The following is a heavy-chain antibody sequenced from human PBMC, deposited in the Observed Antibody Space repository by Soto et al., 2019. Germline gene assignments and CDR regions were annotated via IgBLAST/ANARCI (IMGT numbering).Heavy chain of an antibody. Sequence: ASVKVSCKASGYTFTSYGISWVRQAPGQGLEWMGWISAYNGNTNCAQKLQGRVTMTTDTSTSTAYMELRSLRSDDTAVYYCARLDITIFGVVIIPFDYWGQGTLVTSPQ. D-gene: IGHD3-3*01. J-gene: IGHJ4*02. CDR1: GYTFTSYG. CDR3: ARLDITIFGVVIIPFDY. CDR2: ISAYNGNT. V-gene: IGHV1-18*01.